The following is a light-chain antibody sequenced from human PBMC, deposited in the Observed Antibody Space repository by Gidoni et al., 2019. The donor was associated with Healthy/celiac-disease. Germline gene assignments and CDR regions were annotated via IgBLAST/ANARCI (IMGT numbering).Light chain of an antibody. CDR1: QSVSRN. CDR3: QQYNNWPPLT. V-gene: IGKV3-15*01. Sequence: EIVITQSPATLSVSPRERATLSCRASQSVSRNLAGYQQKPGQAPRLLIDGASTRATGIPARFSGSGSWTEFTLTISSLQSEDFAVYYCQQYNNWPPLTFGGGTKVEIK. J-gene: IGKJ4*01. CDR2: GAS.